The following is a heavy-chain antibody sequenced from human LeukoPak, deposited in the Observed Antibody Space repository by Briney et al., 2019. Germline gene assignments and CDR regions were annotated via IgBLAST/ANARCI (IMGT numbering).Heavy chain of an antibody. CDR1: GFTFSSYW. D-gene: IGHD1-26*01. J-gene: IGHJ3*02. CDR3: ARVVGATSDAFDI. Sequence: GGSLILSCAASGFTFSSYWMHWVRQAPGKGLVWVSRINSDGSSTSYADSVKGRFTISRDNAKNTLYLQMNSLRAEDTAVYYCARVVGATSDAFDIWGQGTMVTVSS. V-gene: IGHV3-74*01. CDR2: INSDGSST.